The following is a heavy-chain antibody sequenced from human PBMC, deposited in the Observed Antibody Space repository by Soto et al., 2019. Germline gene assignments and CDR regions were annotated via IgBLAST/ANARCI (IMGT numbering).Heavy chain of an antibody. V-gene: IGHV3-33*01. J-gene: IGHJ6*02. Sequence: QVQLVESGGGVVQPGRSLRLSCAASGFTFNNYCMHWVRQAPGKGLEWVAVIWNDGSNSYYATSVKGRFTISRDNSKNTLYLQMSSLRAEDTAVYYCARRQISPPTRGAATARGAMDVWGHGTTVTVSS. CDR1: GFTFNNYC. D-gene: IGHD6-13*01. CDR2: IWNDGSNS. CDR3: ARRQISPPTRGAATARGAMDV.